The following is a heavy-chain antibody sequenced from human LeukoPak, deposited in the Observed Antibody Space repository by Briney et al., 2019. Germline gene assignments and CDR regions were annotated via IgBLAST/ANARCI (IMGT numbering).Heavy chain of an antibody. Sequence: ASVKVSCKASGYTFTGYYMHWVRQAPGQGLEWMGWINPNSGGTNYAQKFQGRVTMTRDTSISTAYMELSRLRSDDTAVYYCAREDSSSLVWFDPWGQGTLVTVSS. J-gene: IGHJ5*02. CDR2: INPNSGGT. D-gene: IGHD6-13*01. V-gene: IGHV1-2*02. CDR1: GYTFTGYY. CDR3: AREDSSSLVWFDP.